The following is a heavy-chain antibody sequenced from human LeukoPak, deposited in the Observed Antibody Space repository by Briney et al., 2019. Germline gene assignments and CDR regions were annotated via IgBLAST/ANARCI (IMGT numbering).Heavy chain of an antibody. V-gene: IGHV3-9*01. CDR3: AKGGWADT. CDR2: ISQTSDTI. Sequence: PGRSLRLSCGASGFTFDDYAMHWVRQAPGKGLEWVSGISQTSDTIDYADSVKGRFTIPRDNAKNSLYLQMNSLRAEDTALYYCAKGGWADTWGQGTLVIVSS. CDR1: GFTFDDYA. D-gene: IGHD6-19*01. J-gene: IGHJ5*02.